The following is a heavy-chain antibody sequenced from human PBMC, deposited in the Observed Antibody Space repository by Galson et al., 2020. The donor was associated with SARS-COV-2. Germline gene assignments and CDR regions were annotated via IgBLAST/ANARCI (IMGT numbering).Heavy chain of an antibody. CDR2: IRPSGDGA. D-gene: IGHD1-26*01. V-gene: IGHV3-23*01. CDR1: GFTFNNYA. Sequence: GESLKISCAASGFTFNNYAMTWVRQAPGKGLEWVSTIRPSGDGAYYAESVKGRFTISRDNSKNTLSLQMNSLRAEDTATYYCAKDLATDSTTYFDFDYWGQGTLVTVSS. J-gene: IGHJ4*02. CDR3: AKDLATDSTTYFDFDY.